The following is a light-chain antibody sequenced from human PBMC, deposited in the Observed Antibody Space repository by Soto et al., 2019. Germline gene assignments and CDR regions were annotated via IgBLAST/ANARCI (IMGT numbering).Light chain of an antibody. CDR1: SSNIGAGYD. Sequence: QSVLTQPPSVSGAPGQRVTMSCTGSSSNIGAGYDVHWYQQLPGTAPKLLIYGNSNRPSGVPDRFSGSKSGTSASLAITGLQAEDEADYYCQSYDSCLSGWVFGGGTKLTVL. CDR3: QSYDSCLSGWV. CDR2: GNS. V-gene: IGLV1-40*01. J-gene: IGLJ3*02.